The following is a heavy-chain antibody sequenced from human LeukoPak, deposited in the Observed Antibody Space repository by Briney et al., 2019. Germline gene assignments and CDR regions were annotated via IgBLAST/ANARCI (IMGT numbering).Heavy chain of an antibody. CDR1: GNYW. CDR3: ARNMGEKHYYYYGMDV. CDR2: INSDGSWT. J-gene: IGHJ6*02. V-gene: IGHV3-74*01. Sequence: PGGSLRLSCAASGNYWMHWVRQAPGKGLVWVSHINSDGSWTSYADSVKGRFTISKDNAKNTVYLQMNSLRAEDTAVYYCARNMGEKHYYYYGMDVWGQGTTVTVSS. D-gene: IGHD3-16*01.